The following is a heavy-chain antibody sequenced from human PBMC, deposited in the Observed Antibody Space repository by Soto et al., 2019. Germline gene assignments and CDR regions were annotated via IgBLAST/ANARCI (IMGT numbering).Heavy chain of an antibody. CDR1: GCILSWEA. V-gene: IGHV3-23*01. CDR2: ISGSGGST. D-gene: IGHD3-3*01. Sequence: PGRSLSLSWASCGCILSWEAISWVRQAPGKGLEWVSAISGSGGSTYYADSVKGRFTISRDNSKNTLYLQMNSLRAEDTAVYYCANPSGENYDFWSGYYCLDYWGQGTLVTVSS. CDR3: ANPSGENYDFWSGYYCLDY. J-gene: IGHJ4*02.